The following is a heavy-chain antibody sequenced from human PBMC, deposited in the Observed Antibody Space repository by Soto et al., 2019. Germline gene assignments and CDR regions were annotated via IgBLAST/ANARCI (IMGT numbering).Heavy chain of an antibody. CDR1: GFTFSDYY. V-gene: IGHV3-11*06. CDR3: ALCEFPMHIFEGFQH. J-gene: IGHJ1*01. D-gene: IGHD2-21*01. Sequence: QVQLVESGGGLVKPGGSLRLSCAASGFTFSDYYMSWIRQAPGKGLEWVSYISSSSSYTNYADSVKGRFTISRDNAKNSLYLQMNSLRAEDTAVYYCALCEFPMHIFEGFQHWGQGTLVTVSS. CDR2: ISSSSSYT.